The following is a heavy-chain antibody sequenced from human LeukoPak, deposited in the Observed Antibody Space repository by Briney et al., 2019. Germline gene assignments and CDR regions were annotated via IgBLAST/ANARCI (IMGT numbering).Heavy chain of an antibody. J-gene: IGHJ6*02. V-gene: IGHV1-2*02. D-gene: IGHD2-15*01. CDR3: ALRYCSGGSCYLAMDV. Sequence: ASVKVSCKASGYTFTAYYIHWVRQAPGQGLEWMGWINPNSGGTNYAQNFQGRVTMTRDTSISTAYMELRRLRSDDTAVYYCALRYCSGGSCYLAMDVWGQGTTVTVSS. CDR2: INPNSGGT. CDR1: GYTFTAYY.